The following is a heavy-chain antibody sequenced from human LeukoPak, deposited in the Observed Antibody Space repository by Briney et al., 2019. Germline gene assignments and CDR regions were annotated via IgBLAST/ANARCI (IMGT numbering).Heavy chain of an antibody. J-gene: IGHJ4*02. CDR1: GFTFSSYS. D-gene: IGHD2-15*01. Sequence: GGSLRLSCAASGFTFSSYSMNWVRQAPGKGLEWVSSISSSSTYIYYADSVKGRFTISRDNAKNSLYLQMNSPRAEDAAVYYCARLHVKFYCSGGSCYPGRWGQGTLVTVSS. CDR2: ISSSSTYI. CDR3: ARLHVKFYCSGGSCYPGR. V-gene: IGHV3-21*04.